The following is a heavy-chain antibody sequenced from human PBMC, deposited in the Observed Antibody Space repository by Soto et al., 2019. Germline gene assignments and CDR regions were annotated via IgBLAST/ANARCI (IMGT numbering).Heavy chain of an antibody. J-gene: IGHJ6*02. CDR1: GFTFSSYG. CDR3: ADPGSTDLDV. D-gene: IGHD3-10*01. CDR2: ISRDGTKA. V-gene: IGHV3-30*03. Sequence: QVQLVESGGGVVQPGRSLRLSCAASGFTFSSYGMHWVRQAPGKGLEWVAVISRDGTKADYAASVKGRFTISRDNSKNMLYLQMNSLRAEDTAVYYCADPGSTDLDVWGQGTTVTVSS.